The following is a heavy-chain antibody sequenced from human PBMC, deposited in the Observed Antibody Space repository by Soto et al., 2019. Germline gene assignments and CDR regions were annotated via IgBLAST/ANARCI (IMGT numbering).Heavy chain of an antibody. D-gene: IGHD4-17*01. Sequence: QVQLQQWGAGLLKPSETLSLNCGVYGGSFSGYYWSWIRQPPGRGLEWIGEINHSGSTNSNPSLKSRVTVSVDTSKNQFSLKLTSVTAADTAVYYCARGGGTVTTGDGMDVWGQGTTVTVSS. CDR1: GGSFSGYY. V-gene: IGHV4-34*01. J-gene: IGHJ6*02. CDR2: INHSGST. CDR3: ARGGGTVTTGDGMDV.